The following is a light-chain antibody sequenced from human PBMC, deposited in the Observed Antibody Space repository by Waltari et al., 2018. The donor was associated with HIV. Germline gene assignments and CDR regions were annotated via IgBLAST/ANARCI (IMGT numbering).Light chain of an antibody. Sequence: QSVLTQPPSASGTAGQRVTISCSGRDSNIGRDYIYWYQQVPGAAPRLLIYDNDQRPSVVPARFSGSKSGTSGSLVISGLRSEDEANYYCASYDLDMSNLLFGGGTAVTVL. CDR3: ASYDLDMSNLL. CDR2: DND. CDR1: DSNIGRDY. J-gene: IGLJ2*01. V-gene: IGLV1-47*01.